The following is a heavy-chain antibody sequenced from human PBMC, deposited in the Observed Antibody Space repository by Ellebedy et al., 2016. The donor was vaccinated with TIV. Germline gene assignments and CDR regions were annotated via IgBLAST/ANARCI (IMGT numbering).Heavy chain of an antibody. V-gene: IGHV3-30*18. CDR2: VSYDGKNK. D-gene: IGHD6-13*01. J-gene: IGHJ4*02. CDR1: GFTFSNYG. Sequence: GESLKISCVASGFTFSNYGMHWVRQAPGKGLEWVAVVSYDGKNKYYADSVKGRFTISRDDSKNTLYLEVNSLRVEETAVYYCAKTGSSWYADYFDYWGQGTLVIVSS. CDR3: AKTGSSWYADYFDY.